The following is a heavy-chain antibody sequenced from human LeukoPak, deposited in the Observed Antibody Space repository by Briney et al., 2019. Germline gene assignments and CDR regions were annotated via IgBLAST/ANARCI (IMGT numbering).Heavy chain of an antibody. D-gene: IGHD6-19*01. CDR2: IYYSGST. V-gene: IGHV4-39*07. CDR3: ARGGGWYDNWFDP. J-gene: IGHJ5*02. CDR1: GGSVSSSSSY. Sequence: SETLSLTCTVSGGSVSSSSSYWGWIRQPPGKGLEWIGSIYYSGSTYYNPSLKSRVTMSVDTSTNQFSLKLSSVTAADTAVYYCARGGGWYDNWFDPWGQGTLVTVSS.